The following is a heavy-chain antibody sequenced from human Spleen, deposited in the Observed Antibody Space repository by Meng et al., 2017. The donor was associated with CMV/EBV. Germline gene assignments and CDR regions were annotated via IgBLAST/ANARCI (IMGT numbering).Heavy chain of an antibody. J-gene: IGHJ4*02. D-gene: IGHD3-10*01. Sequence: QPSEYTFDDFWIHWMRQAPGQGPEGMGWVNPKSGGTKFAQKFGGRVTMTTDTSTRTIYLELNRLRDDDTAMYYCARDVQSGAAGYWGQGTLVTVSS. V-gene: IGHV1-2*02. CDR2: VNPKSGGT. CDR1: EYTFDDFW. CDR3: ARDVQSGAAGY.